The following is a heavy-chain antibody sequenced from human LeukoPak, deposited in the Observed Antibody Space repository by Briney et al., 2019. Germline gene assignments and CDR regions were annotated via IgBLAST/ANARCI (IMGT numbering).Heavy chain of an antibody. CDR3: ARGTIDGNSYFDY. J-gene: IGHJ4*02. Sequence: SETLSLTCTVSGGSISSYYWSWIRQPPGKGLEWIGYTYYSGSTNYNPSLKSRVTISVDTSKNQFSLKLSSVTAADTAVYYCARGTIDGNSYFDYWGQGTLVTVSS. CDR2: TYYSGST. D-gene: IGHD4-23*01. CDR1: GGSISSYY. V-gene: IGHV4-59*01.